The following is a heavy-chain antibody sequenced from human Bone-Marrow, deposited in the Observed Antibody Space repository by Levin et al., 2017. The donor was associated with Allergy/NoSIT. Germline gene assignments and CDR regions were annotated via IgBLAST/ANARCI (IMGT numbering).Heavy chain of an antibody. V-gene: IGHV3-43*01. D-gene: IGHD5-18*01. CDR3: AKDDTQDAFDA. Sequence: GGSLRLSCAASGFTFDDYSMHWVRQPPGKGLEWVSLITWSGGRTYYADSVKGRFTISRDNNKQLVFLQMNSLRSEDSGLYYCAKDDTQDAFDAWGHGTKVTVAS. CDR2: ITWSGGRT. J-gene: IGHJ3*01. CDR1: GFTFDDYS.